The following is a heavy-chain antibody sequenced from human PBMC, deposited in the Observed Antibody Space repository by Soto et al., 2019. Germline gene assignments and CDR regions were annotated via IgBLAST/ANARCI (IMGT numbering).Heavy chain of an antibody. V-gene: IGHV3-23*01. CDR3: AKRVDRGYSYGMDV. D-gene: IGHD3-10*01. Sequence: EVQLLESGGGLVQPGGSLRLSCAASGFIFSGYAMSWVRQAPGRGLEWISAISGSGVDIYYADSVKGRFTISRDNSKNTLYLQMNSLSVVDTPIYYCAKRVDRGYSYGMDVWGQGTTVTVSS. CDR2: ISGSGVDI. CDR1: GFIFSGYA. J-gene: IGHJ6*02.